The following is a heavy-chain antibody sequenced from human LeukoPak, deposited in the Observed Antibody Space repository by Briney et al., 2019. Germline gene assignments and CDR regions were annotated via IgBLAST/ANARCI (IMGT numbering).Heavy chain of an antibody. D-gene: IGHD3-16*02. CDR3: ARAGDYDYVWGSYRPHYNWFDP. J-gene: IGHJ5*02. CDR1: GGSISSYY. V-gene: IGHV4-59*08. Sequence: SETLSLTCTVSGGSISSYYWSWIRQPPGKGLEWIGYIYYSGSTNYNPSLKSRVTISVDTSKNQFSLKLSSVTAADTAVYYCARAGDYDYVWGSYRPHYNWFDPWGQGTLVTVSS. CDR2: IYYSGST.